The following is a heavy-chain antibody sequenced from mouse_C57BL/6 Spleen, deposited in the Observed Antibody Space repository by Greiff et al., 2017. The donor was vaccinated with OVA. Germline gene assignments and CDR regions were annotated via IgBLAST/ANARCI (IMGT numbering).Heavy chain of an antibody. D-gene: IGHD1-1*01. V-gene: IGHV1-50*01. CDR2: IDPSDSYT. CDR1: GYTFTSYW. CDR3: ARRTVVAGGAMDY. Sequence: VQLQQPGAELVKPGASVKLSCKASGYTFTSYWMQWVNQRPGQGLEWIGEIDPSDSYTNYNQKFKGKATLTVDTASSTAYMQLSSLTSEDSAVYYCARRTVVAGGAMDYWGQGTSVTVSS. J-gene: IGHJ4*01.